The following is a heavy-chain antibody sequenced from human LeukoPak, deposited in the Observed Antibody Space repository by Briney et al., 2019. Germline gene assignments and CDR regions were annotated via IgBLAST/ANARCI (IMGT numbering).Heavy chain of an antibody. CDR3: AKSKGLVVVGGTFDY. Sequence: GGSLRLSCAASGFTFSSYAMSWVRQAPGKGLEWVAVIWYDGSNKYYADSVKGRFTISRDNSKNTLYLQMNSLRAEDTAVYYCAKSKGLVVVGGTFDYWGLGTLVTVSS. J-gene: IGHJ4*02. D-gene: IGHD2-15*01. CDR2: IWYDGSNK. V-gene: IGHV3-33*08. CDR1: GFTFSSYA.